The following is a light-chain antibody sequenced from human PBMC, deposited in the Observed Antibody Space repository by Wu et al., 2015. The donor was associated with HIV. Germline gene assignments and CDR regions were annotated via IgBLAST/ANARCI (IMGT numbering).Light chain of an antibody. V-gene: IGKV1-27*01. CDR2: AAS. CDR1: QDITNS. J-gene: IGKJ4*01. Sequence: DIQMTQSPYSLSASVGDTVTITCRTSQDITNSLAWYQQKPGKVPKLLIYAASTLQSGVPSRFSGSGYGTEFTLTINSLQPEDVANYYCQKXNNAPXTFGGGTKVEX. CDR3: QKXNNAPXT.